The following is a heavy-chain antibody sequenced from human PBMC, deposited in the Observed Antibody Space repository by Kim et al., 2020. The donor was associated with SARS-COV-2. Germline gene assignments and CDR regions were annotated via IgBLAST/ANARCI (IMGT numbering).Heavy chain of an antibody. CDR3: ARHGGYYDSSGYGDNFDY. CDR2: IYPGDSDT. V-gene: IGHV5-51*01. D-gene: IGHD3-22*01. J-gene: IGHJ4*02. Sequence: GESLKISCKGSGYSFTSYWIGWVRQMPGKGLEWMGIIYPGDSDTRYSPSFQGQVTISADKSISTAYLQWSSLKASDTAMYYCARHGGYYDSSGYGDNFDYWGQGTLVTVSS. CDR1: GYSFTSYW.